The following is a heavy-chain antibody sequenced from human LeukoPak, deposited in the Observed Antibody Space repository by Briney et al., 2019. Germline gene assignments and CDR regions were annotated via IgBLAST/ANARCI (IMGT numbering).Heavy chain of an antibody. CDR3: ARELPSTGNWFDP. CDR2: MSYSGDS. D-gene: IGHD1-14*01. CDR1: GVPITDYY. Sequence: PSETLSLTCNIPGVPITDYYWSGIRLAPRRGLEWIGYMSYSGDSNSNPSLEGRVTMSADTSTNQFSLRLTSVTAADTAIYYCARELPSTGNWFDPWGQGILVTVPS. V-gene: IGHV4-59*01. J-gene: IGHJ5*02.